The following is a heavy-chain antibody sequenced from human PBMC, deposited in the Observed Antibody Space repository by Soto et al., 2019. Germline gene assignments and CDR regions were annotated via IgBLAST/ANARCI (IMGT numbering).Heavy chain of an antibody. CDR1: GYSFAGYL. CDR2: INTDSGDT. D-gene: IGHD3-3*01. CDR3: TRGTGFWSGYYRYYGMDV. Sequence: ASVKVSCKASGYSFAGYLLHWVRQAPGQGREWMGWINTDSGDTKYARKFQGRVTMTRDTSTSTGYMELSSLRSDDTAVYHCTRGTGFWSGYYRYYGMDVCGQGXTLTVPS. J-gene: IGHJ6*02. V-gene: IGHV1-2*02.